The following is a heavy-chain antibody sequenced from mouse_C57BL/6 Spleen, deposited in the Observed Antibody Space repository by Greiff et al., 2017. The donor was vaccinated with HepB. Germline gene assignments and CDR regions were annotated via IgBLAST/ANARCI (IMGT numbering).Heavy chain of an antibody. CDR3: AKANWDVRAFDY. Sequence: VQLQQPGAELVRPGSSVKLSCKASGYTFTSYWMDWVKQRPGQGLEWIGNIYPSDSETHYNQKFKDKATLTVDKSSSTAYMQLSSLTSEDSAVYYCAKANWDVRAFDYWGQGTTLTVPS. J-gene: IGHJ2*01. CDR1: GYTFTSYW. V-gene: IGHV1-61*01. CDR2: IYPSDSET. D-gene: IGHD4-1*01.